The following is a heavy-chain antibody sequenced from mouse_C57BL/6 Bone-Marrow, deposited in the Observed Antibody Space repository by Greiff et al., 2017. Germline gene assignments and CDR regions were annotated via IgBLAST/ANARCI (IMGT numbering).Heavy chain of an antibody. CDR3: ARWDSNYPYWYFDV. J-gene: IGHJ1*03. D-gene: IGHD2-5*01. CDR1: GYTFTSYW. Sequence: VQLQQPWAELVKPGASVKLSCKASGYTFTSYWMHWVKPRPGRGLEWIGRIDPTSGGTKYNEKFKSKATLTVDTHSSTAYMQLSSLTSEDTAVYYGARWDSNYPYWYFDVWGTGTTVTVSS. CDR2: IDPTSGGT. V-gene: IGHV1-72*01.